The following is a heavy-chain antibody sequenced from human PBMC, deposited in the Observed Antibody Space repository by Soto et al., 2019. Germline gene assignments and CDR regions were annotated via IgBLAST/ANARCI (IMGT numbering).Heavy chain of an antibody. J-gene: IGHJ6*02. D-gene: IGHD1-1*01. Sequence: QVQLVESGGGVVQPGRSLRLSCAASGFTFSSYGMHWVRQAPGKGLEWVAVISYDGSNKYYADSVKGRFTISRDNSKNTLYLQMNSLRAVDKAVFYCATPWTDYGMDVWGQGPTVTVSS. CDR3: ATPWTDYGMDV. CDR1: GFTFSSYG. CDR2: ISYDGSNK. V-gene: IGHV3-30*03.